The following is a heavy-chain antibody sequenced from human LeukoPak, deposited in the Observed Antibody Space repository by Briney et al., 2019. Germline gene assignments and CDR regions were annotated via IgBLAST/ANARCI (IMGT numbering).Heavy chain of an antibody. J-gene: IGHJ4*02. CDR2: IRYDGSNK. D-gene: IGHD3-10*01. CDR3: AKISYGSGSYYPPGY. Sequence: GGSLRLSCAASGFTFSSYGMHWVRQAPGKGLEWVAFIRYDGSNKYYADSVKGRFTIYRDNSKNTRYLQMNSLRAEDTAVYYCAKISYGSGSYYPPGYWGQGTLVTVSS. CDR1: GFTFSSYG. V-gene: IGHV3-30*02.